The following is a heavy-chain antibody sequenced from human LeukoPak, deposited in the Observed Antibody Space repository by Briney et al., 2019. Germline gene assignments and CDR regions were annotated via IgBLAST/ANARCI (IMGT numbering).Heavy chain of an antibody. CDR3: ARDRYDFWSGFLFDY. Sequence: PGGSLRLSCAASGFTFSSYEMNWVRQAPGKGLEWVSYISSSGSTIYYADSVKGRFTISRDNAKSSLYLQMNSLRAEDTAVYYCARDRYDFWSGFLFDYWGQGTLVTVSS. CDR1: GFTFSSYE. CDR2: ISSSGSTI. V-gene: IGHV3-48*03. D-gene: IGHD3-3*01. J-gene: IGHJ4*02.